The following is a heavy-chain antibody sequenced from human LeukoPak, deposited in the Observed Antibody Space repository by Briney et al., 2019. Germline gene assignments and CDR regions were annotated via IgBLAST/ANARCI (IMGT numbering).Heavy chain of an antibody. CDR2: ISSSGNNT. V-gene: IGHV3-23*01. CDR1: GFTFNSYA. J-gene: IGHJ4*02. Sequence: GGSLRLSYAASGFTFNSYAMNWVRQAPGKGLEWVSTISSSGNNTYYTDSVKGRFTISRDNSKNTLFLQMNSLRVDDTAVYYCAKDVRTKRRPPGGFDYWGQGTLVTVSS. D-gene: IGHD1-26*01. CDR3: AKDVRTKRRPPGGFDY.